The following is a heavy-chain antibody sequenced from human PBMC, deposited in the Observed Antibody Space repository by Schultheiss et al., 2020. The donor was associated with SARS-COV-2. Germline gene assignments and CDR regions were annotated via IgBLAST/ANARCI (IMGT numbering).Heavy chain of an antibody. CDR2: IYYSGST. V-gene: IGHV4-39*07. CDR3: ARALAARLPYYYGMDV. J-gene: IGHJ6*02. CDR1: GGSISSSSYY. D-gene: IGHD6-6*01. Sequence: SETLSLTCTVSGGSISSSSYYWGWIRQPPGKGLEWIGNIYYSGSTYYNPSLKSRVTISVDTSKNQFSLKLSSVTAADTAVYYCARALAARLPYYYGMDVWGQGTTVTVSS.